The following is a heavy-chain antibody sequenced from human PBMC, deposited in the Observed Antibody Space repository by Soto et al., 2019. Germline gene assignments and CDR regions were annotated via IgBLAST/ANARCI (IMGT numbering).Heavy chain of an antibody. CDR3: ARENYDYIWGSYRYNWFDP. CDR2: ISGSGGST. Sequence: PGGSLRLSCAASGFTFSSYAMSWVRQAPGKGLEWVSAISGSGGSTYYVDSVKGRFTISRDNSKNTLYLQMNSLRAEDTAVYYCARENYDYIWGSYRYNWFDPWGQGTLVTVSS. CDR1: GFTFSSYA. V-gene: IGHV3-23*01. J-gene: IGHJ5*02. D-gene: IGHD3-16*02.